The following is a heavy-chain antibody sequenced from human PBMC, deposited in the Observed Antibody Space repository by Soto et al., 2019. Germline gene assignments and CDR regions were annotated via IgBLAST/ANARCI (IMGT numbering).Heavy chain of an antibody. CDR1: GSSISSCGYY. V-gene: IGHV4-31*03. D-gene: IGHD4-17*01. J-gene: IGHJ4*02. CDR3: ARLGYGNNPCYFDY. Sequence: QVQLQESGPGLVKPSQTLSLTCTVSGSSISSCGYYWSWIRQHPGKGLEWIGYIYYSGSTYYNPSLKSRVITSVDTCKNGFSLKLSSVTAADTAVYYCARLGYGNNPCYFDYLGQGTLVTVSS. CDR2: IYYSGST.